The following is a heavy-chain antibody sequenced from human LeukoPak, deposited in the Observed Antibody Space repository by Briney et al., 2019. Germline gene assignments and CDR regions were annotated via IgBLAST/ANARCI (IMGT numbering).Heavy chain of an antibody. V-gene: IGHV3-7*01. CDR2: IKQDGSEK. CDR1: GFTFSSYW. Sequence: PGGPLRLSCAASGFTFSSYWMSWVRQAPGKGLEWVANIKQDGSEKYYVDSVKGRFTISRDNAKNSLYLQMNSLRAEDTAVYYCARDETTVDSDAFDIWGQGTMVTVSS. J-gene: IGHJ3*02. CDR3: ARDETTVDSDAFDI. D-gene: IGHD4-23*01.